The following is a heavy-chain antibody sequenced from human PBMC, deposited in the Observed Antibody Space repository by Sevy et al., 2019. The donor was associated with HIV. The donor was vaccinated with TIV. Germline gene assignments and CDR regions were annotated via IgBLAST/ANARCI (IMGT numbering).Heavy chain of an antibody. CDR1: GFTFRSYW. V-gene: IGHV3-74*01. Sequence: GGCLRLSCAASGFTFRSYWMHWVRQAPGKGLVWVSRINSDGSSTSYADSVKGRFTISRDNAKNTLYLQMNSLRAEDTAVYYCARDSSGYLGAYWYFDLWGRGTLVTVSS. CDR2: INSDGSST. CDR3: ARDSSGYLGAYWYFDL. J-gene: IGHJ2*01. D-gene: IGHD3-22*01.